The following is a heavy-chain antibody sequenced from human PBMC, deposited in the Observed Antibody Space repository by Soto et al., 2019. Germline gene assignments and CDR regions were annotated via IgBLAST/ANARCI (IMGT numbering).Heavy chain of an antibody. J-gene: IGHJ6*02. CDR2: ISPYDGST. Sequence: QVQLVQSGAEVKKPGASVKASCKASGFTFTNYFFYWVRQAPRQGLVWMGIISPYDGSTNYVQSSPGRVTMTSDTSTRIVYMELSSLTSEDTAVYYCARGDGRGSSGFYYYYGMDVWGHGTTVSVSS. V-gene: IGHV1-46*01. D-gene: IGHD6-25*01. CDR1: GFTFTNYF. CDR3: ARGDGRGSSGFYYYYGMDV.